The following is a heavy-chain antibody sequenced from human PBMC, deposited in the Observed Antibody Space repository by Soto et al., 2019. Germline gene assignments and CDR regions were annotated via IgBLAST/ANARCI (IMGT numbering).Heavy chain of an antibody. CDR3: ARHRRTTVAKFYFDN. CDR2: IFDSGNA. V-gene: IGHV4-59*08. CDR1: GGSINSYC. D-gene: IGHD4-4*01. Sequence: PSETLSLTCTVSGGSINSYCWSWIRQPPGKGLEWIAYIFDSGNANYNPSLKSRVTISENTSKNQFSQKLTSVTAADTAVYYCARHRRTTVAKFYFDNWGQGALVTVS. J-gene: IGHJ4*02.